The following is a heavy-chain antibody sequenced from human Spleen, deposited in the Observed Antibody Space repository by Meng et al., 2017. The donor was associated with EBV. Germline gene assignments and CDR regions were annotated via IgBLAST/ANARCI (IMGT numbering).Heavy chain of an antibody. D-gene: IGHD3-10*01. CDR3: ARLFYYGSGRLKFDF. CDR2: IHYSGNP. J-gene: IGHJ4*02. Sequence: QVQLQELGPGVLKPSETLSLTCTASGGSVRSASYYWTWIRQPPGKALEWIGYIHYSGNPNYNSSLKRRVTISVDMSKNQFSLRLSSVTAADTAVYYCARLFYYGSGRLKFDFWGQGTLVTVSS. V-gene: IGHV4-61*01. CDR1: GGSVRSASYY.